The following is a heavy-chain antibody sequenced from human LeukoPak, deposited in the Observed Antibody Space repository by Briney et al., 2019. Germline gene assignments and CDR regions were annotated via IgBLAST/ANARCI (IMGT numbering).Heavy chain of an antibody. J-gene: IGHJ5*02. Sequence: GGSLRLSCTASGFNFGIYGMHWVRQPPGKGLEWVAVMWDDGTNEYYVESVKGRFTISRDNGKRTLYLQINSLRVEDTAVYYCARVPDGYNLGTFFDPWGQGTLVTVSS. CDR1: GFNFGIYG. CDR2: MWDDGTNE. CDR3: ARVPDGYNLGTFFDP. V-gene: IGHV3-33*01. D-gene: IGHD5-24*01.